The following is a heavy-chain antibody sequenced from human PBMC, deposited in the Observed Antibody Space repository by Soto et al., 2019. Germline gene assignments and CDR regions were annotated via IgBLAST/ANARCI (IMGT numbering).Heavy chain of an antibody. CDR2: IYYSGST. J-gene: IGHJ4*02. CDR1: GGSISSSSYY. CDR3: ARLDRLSSSLNYFDS. V-gene: IGHV4-39*01. D-gene: IGHD3-16*01. Sequence: PSETLSLTCTVSGGSISSSSYYWGWIRQPPGKGLEWIGSIYYSGSTYYNPSLKSRVTISVDTSKNQFSLKLSSVTAADTAVYYCARLDRLSSSLNYFDSWGQGTLVTVSS.